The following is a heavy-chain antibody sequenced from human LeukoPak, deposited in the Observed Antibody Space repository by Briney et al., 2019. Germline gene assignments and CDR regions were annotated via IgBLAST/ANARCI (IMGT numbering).Heavy chain of an antibody. CDR2: IKQDGSEK. J-gene: IGHJ4*02. CDR3: ARDQNTPGYSSSWYEDY. V-gene: IGHV3-7*01. CDR1: GFTFSNYW. Sequence: GGSLRLSYAASGFTFSNYWMSWVRQAPGKGLEWVANIKQDGSEKYYVDSVKGRFTISRDNAKSSLYLQMSSLRAEDTAAYYCARDQNTPGYSSSWYEDYWGQGTLVTVSS. D-gene: IGHD6-13*01.